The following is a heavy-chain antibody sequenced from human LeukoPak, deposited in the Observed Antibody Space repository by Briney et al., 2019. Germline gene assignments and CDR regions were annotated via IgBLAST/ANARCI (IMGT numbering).Heavy chain of an antibody. CDR1: GDSISTYY. J-gene: IGHJ4*02. D-gene: IGHD3-16*01. CDR2: IYYSGST. CDR3: ARRPLTGGYVLDY. Sequence: PSETLSLTCTVSGDSISTYYWGWIRQPPGKGLEWIGSIYYSGSTYYNPSLKSRVTISVDTSKNQFSLKLSSVAAADTAVYYCARRPLTGGYVLDYWGQGTLVTVSS. V-gene: IGHV4-39*01.